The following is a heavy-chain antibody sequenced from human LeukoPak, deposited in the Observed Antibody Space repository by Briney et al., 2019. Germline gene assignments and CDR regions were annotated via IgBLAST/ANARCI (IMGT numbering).Heavy chain of an antibody. CDR2: ISGSGGST. CDR3: AKDERNWNYNLASQTYD. D-gene: IGHD1-7*01. Sequence: GGSLRLSCAASGFTFSSYWMHWVRQVPGKGLEWVSTISGSGGSTYYADSVKGRFTISSDNSKNTLYLQMSSLRAEDTAVYYCAKDERNWNYNLASQTYDWGQGTLVTVSS. J-gene: IGHJ4*02. V-gene: IGHV3-23*01. CDR1: GFTFSSYW.